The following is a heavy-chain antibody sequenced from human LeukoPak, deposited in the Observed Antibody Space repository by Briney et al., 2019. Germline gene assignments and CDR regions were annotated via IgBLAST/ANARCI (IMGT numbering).Heavy chain of an antibody. CDR2: MNPDSGNT. V-gene: IGHV1-8*01. J-gene: IGHJ4*02. Sequence: ASVKVSCKAPGYTFTSYDINWVRQATGQGLEWMGWMNPDSGNTGYAQKFQGRVTMTRNTSISTAYMELSSLRSEDTAVYYCARVRGYDPVRGFDYWGQGTLVTVSS. CDR3: ARVRGYDPVRGFDY. D-gene: IGHD2-2*01. CDR1: GYTFTSYD.